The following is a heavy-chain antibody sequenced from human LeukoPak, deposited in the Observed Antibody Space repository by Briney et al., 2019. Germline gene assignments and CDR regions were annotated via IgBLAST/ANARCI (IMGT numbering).Heavy chain of an antibody. J-gene: IGHJ5*02. Sequence: ASVKVSCKASGGTFSSYAISWVRQAPGQELEWMGGIIPIFGTANYAQKFQGRVTITADESTSTAYMELSSLRSEDTAMYYCARQPSGSPSWFDPWGQGTLVTVSS. D-gene: IGHD3-10*01. CDR2: IIPIFGTA. CDR1: GGTFSSYA. V-gene: IGHV1-69*13. CDR3: ARQPSGSPSWFDP.